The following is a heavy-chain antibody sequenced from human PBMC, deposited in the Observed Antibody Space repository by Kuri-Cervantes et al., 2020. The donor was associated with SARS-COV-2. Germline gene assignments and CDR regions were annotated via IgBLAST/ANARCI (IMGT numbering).Heavy chain of an antibody. D-gene: IGHD3-3*01. CDR2: IYSGGST. Sequence: GGSLRLSCAASGFTFSRNAMSWVRQAPGKGLEWVSVIYSGGSTYYADSVKGRFTISRDNSKNTLYLQMNSLRAEDTAVYYCARAGYDFWSGYPNYYYYGMDVWGQGATVTVSS. V-gene: IGHV3-53*01. J-gene: IGHJ6*02. CDR3: ARAGYDFWSGYPNYYYYGMDV. CDR1: GFTFSRNA.